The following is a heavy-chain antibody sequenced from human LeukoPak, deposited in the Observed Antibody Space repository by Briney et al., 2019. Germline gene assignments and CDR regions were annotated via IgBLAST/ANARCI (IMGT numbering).Heavy chain of an antibody. CDR1: GYTFTGYY. Sequence: ASVKVSCKASGYTFTGYYMHWVRQAPGQGLEWMGWINPNSGGTNYAQKFQGRVTMTRDTSISTAYMELSGLTSDDTAVYYCARESSIPAAGTVGNWFDPWGQGTLVTVSS. CDR2: INPNSGGT. CDR3: ARESSIPAAGTVGNWFDP. J-gene: IGHJ5*02. V-gene: IGHV1-2*02. D-gene: IGHD6-13*01.